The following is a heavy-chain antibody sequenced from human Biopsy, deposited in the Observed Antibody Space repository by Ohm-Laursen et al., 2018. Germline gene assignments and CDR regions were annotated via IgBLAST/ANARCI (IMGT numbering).Heavy chain of an antibody. Sequence: SSVKVSCKSPGGTFSNYGVNWVRQAPGQGLEWLGGNIPIFGTGNYAQKFQDRVTVAADTSTRTATMELRSLRSDDTAVYYCATKLTGYFHHWGQGTLVIVSS. CDR2: NIPIFGTG. V-gene: IGHV1-69*06. J-gene: IGHJ1*01. D-gene: IGHD3-9*01. CDR3: ATKLTGYFHH. CDR1: GGTFSNYG.